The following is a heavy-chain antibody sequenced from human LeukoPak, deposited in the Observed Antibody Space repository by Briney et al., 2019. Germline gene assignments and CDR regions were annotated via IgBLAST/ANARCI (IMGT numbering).Heavy chain of an antibody. Sequence: PGGSLRLSCAASGFILSDHYIDWVRQAPGKGPEWVANIKQDGSEKYYVDSMKGRFTISRDNAKDSLYLQMNSLRAEDTAVYYCARGGSSWYGDGYYYYGMDVWGQGTTVTVSS. CDR2: IKQDGSEK. V-gene: IGHV3-7*03. CDR3: ARGGSSWYGDGYYYYGMDV. D-gene: IGHD6-13*01. J-gene: IGHJ6*02. CDR1: GFILSDHY.